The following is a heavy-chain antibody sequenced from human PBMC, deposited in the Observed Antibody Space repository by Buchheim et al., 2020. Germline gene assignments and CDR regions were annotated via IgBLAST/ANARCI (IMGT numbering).Heavy chain of an antibody. CDR2: ISAYSGLS. CDR1: GYTFNNHG. V-gene: IGHV1-18*01. D-gene: IGHD4/OR15-4a*01. Sequence: QVQLVQSGAEVKKPGASVKVSCKATGYTFNNHGISWVRQAPGQGLEWLGWISAYSGLSSDAQKVQDRVTMTRDTSTSTVYMELRTLRSEDTAVYYCARDTVDYGDPLDYWGQGTL. CDR3: ARDTVDYGDPLDY. J-gene: IGHJ4*02.